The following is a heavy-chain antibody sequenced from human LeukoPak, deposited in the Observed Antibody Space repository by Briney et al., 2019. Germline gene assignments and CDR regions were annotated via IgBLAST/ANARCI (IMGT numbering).Heavy chain of an antibody. V-gene: IGHV4-34*01. Sequence: SETLSLTCVVYGGSFSNYYWNWIRQPPGKGLEWIGEIYHTGSSNYNPSLKSRVTMSVDKSKNQFSLILSSVTAADTAIYYCARGLMTTGRSNYDCWGQGILVTVSA. J-gene: IGHJ4*02. CDR1: GGSFSNYY. CDR2: IYHTGSS. D-gene: IGHD4-17*01. CDR3: ARGLMTTGRSNYDC.